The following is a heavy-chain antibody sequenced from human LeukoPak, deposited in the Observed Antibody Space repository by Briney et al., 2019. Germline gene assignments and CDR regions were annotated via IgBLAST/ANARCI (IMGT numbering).Heavy chain of an antibody. CDR3: ARARCSRTSCNTESDY. Sequence: PGGSLRLSCSASGFTLSPYWMLWVRQSPGKGLVWVSRINSDGSSTTYADSVKGRFTISRDNTKNTLYLQMNILRAEDTAVYYCARARCSRTSCNTESDYWGQGTLVTVSS. D-gene: IGHD2-2*01. V-gene: IGHV3-74*01. J-gene: IGHJ4*02. CDR1: GFTLSPYW. CDR2: INSDGSST.